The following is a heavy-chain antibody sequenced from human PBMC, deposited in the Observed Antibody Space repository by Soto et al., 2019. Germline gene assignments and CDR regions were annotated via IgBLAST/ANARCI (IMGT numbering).Heavy chain of an antibody. CDR2: IYYSGST. Sequence: SETLSLTCTVSGGSISSYYWSWIRQPPGKGLEWIGYIYYSGSTNYNPSLKSRVTISVDTSKNQFSLKLSSVTAADTAVYYCARRSDSPSSAENTPDYYYYYYYMDVWGKGTTVTVSS. D-gene: IGHD6-19*01. V-gene: IGHV4-59*08. CDR3: ARRSDSPSSAENTPDYYYYYYYMDV. CDR1: GGSISSYY. J-gene: IGHJ6*03.